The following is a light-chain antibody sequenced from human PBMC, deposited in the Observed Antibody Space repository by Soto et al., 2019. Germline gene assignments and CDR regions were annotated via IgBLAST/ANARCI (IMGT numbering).Light chain of an antibody. Sequence: EIVLTQSPGTLSLSPGEKVTLTCRASQAVTDYYFAWYQQKPGQAPKLLIFGTFNRATGLPDRFSDSGSETDFTLTITTLEPEDFAVYYCQQYGTPPYTFGLGTKLEIK. CDR1: QAVTDYY. V-gene: IGKV3-20*01. CDR3: QQYGTPPYT. CDR2: GTF. J-gene: IGKJ2*01.